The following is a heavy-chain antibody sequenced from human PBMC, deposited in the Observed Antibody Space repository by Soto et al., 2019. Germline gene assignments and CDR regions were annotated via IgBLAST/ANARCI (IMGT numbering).Heavy chain of an antibody. Sequence: SETLSLTCTVSGGSISSYYWSWIRQPPGKGLEWIGYIYYSGSTNYNPSLKSRVTISVDTSKNQFSLKLSSVTAADTAVYYCARAPRRALAVAGWFDPWGQGTLVTVSS. D-gene: IGHD6-19*01. CDR3: ARAPRRALAVAGWFDP. CDR2: IYYSGST. J-gene: IGHJ5*02. V-gene: IGHV4-59*01. CDR1: GGSISSYY.